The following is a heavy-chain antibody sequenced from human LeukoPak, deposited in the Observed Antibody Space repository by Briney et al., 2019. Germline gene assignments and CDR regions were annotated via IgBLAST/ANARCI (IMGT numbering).Heavy chain of an antibody. J-gene: IGHJ4*02. Sequence: PGGSLRLSCAASGFTFSSYSMNWVRQAPGKGLEWVSYISSSSCTIYSADSVKGRFTISRDNAKNSLYLQMNSLRAEDTAVYYCARLSSGWFFDYWGQGTLVTVSS. D-gene: IGHD6-19*01. V-gene: IGHV3-48*01. CDR3: ARLSSGWFFDY. CDR1: GFTFSSYS. CDR2: ISSSSCTI.